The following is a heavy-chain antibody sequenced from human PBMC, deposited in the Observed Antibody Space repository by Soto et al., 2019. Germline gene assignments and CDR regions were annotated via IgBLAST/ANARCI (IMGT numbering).Heavy chain of an antibody. D-gene: IGHD2-15*01. J-gene: IGHJ3*02. CDR3: ARDPIVVVVAATALNPDAFDI. V-gene: IGHV1-3*01. Sequence: ASVKVSCKASGYTFTSYAMHWVRQAPGQRLEWMGWINAGNGNTKYSQKFQGRVTITRDTSASTAYMELSSLRSEDTAVCYCARDPIVVVVAATALNPDAFDIWGQGTMVTV. CDR1: GYTFTSYA. CDR2: INAGNGNT.